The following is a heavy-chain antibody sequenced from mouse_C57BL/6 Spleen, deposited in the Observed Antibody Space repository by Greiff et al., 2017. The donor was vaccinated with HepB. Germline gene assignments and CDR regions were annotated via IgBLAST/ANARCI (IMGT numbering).Heavy chain of an antibody. CDR2: IRSKSNNYAT. Sequence: EVQLQESGGGLVQPKGSLKLSCAASGFSFNTYAMNWVRQAPGKGLEWVARIRSKSNNYATYYADSVKDRFTISRDDSESMLYLQMNNLKTEETAMYYCVRQELRYWYFDVWGTGTTVTVSS. CDR3: VRQELRYWYFDV. D-gene: IGHD1-1*01. V-gene: IGHV10-1*01. J-gene: IGHJ1*03. CDR1: GFSFNTYA.